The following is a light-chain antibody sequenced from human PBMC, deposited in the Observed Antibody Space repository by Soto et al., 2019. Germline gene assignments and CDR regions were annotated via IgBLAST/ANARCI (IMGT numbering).Light chain of an antibody. CDR2: DVT. CDR1: SSDVGGYNY. V-gene: IGLV2-14*01. CDR3: SSYTTSSTWV. Sequence: QPVLTQPASVSGSPGQSITISCTGTSSDVGGYNYVSWYQQHPGKAPKLMIYDVTNRPSGVSSRFSGSKSGNTASLTISGLQAEEEADYYCSSYTTSSTWVYGGGTKVTVL. J-gene: IGLJ3*02.